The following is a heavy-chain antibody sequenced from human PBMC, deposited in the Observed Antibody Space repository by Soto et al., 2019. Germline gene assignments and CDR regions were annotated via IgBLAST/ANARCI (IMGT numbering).Heavy chain of an antibody. D-gene: IGHD3-22*01. Sequence: PSETLSLTCTVSGGSVSSGGYYWSWIRQHPGKGLEWIGYIYYSGSTYYNPSLKSRVTISVDTSKNQFSLKLSSVTAADTAVYYCASLRDDYDSSGYLNWFDSWGQGSLVPVAS. J-gene: IGHJ5*01. CDR3: ASLRDDYDSSGYLNWFDS. CDR1: GGSVSSGGYY. CDR2: IYYSGST. V-gene: IGHV4-31*03.